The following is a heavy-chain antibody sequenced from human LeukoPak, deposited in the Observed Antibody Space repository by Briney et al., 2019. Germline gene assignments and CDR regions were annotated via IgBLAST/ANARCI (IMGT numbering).Heavy chain of an antibody. V-gene: IGHV4-39*02. D-gene: IGHD5-12*01. CDR1: GGSISSSSYY. CDR3: ARDWEYSGYELPSFDY. Sequence: PSETLSLTCTVSGGSISSSSYYWGWIRQPPGKGLEWIGSIYYSGSTYYNPSLKSRVTISVDTSKNQFSLKLSSVTAADTAVYYCARDWEYSGYELPSFDYWGQGTLVTVSS. CDR2: IYYSGST. J-gene: IGHJ4*02.